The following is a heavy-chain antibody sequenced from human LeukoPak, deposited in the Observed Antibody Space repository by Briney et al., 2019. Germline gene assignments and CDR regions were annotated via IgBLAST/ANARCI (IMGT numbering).Heavy chain of an antibody. D-gene: IGHD6-13*01. Sequence: GGSLRLSCAASGFTFSSYSMNWVRQAPGKGLEWVSGISWNSGSIGYADSVKGRFTISRDNAKNSLYLQMNSLRAEDMALYYCAKDDSSSWYGVSSLDYWGQGTLVTVSS. J-gene: IGHJ4*02. CDR2: ISWNSGSI. CDR1: GFTFSSYS. V-gene: IGHV3-9*03. CDR3: AKDDSSSWYGVSSLDY.